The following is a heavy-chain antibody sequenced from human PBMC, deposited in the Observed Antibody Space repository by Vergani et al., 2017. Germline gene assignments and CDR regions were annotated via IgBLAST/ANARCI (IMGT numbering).Heavy chain of an antibody. J-gene: IGHJ4*02. V-gene: IGHV4-34*01. D-gene: IGHD3-10*01. CDR3: ARGLLYNRSGSPPGGY. CDR2: INHSGST. Sequence: QVQLQQWGAGLLKPSETLSLTCAVYGGSFRVYYWSWIRQPPGKGLGWIGEINHSGSTNYNPSLKSRVTISVDTSKNQFSRKLSSVTAADTAVYYCARGLLYNRSGSPPGGYWGQGTLVTVSS. CDR1: GGSFRVYY.